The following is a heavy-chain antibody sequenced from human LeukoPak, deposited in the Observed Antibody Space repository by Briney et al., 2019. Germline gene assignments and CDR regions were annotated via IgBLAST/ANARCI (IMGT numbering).Heavy chain of an antibody. J-gene: IGHJ2*01. Sequence: SETLSLTCTVSGGSISSYYWSWIRQPPGKGLEWIGYIYYSGSTNYNPSLKSRVTISVDTSKNQFSLKLSSVTAADTAVYYCASALGGYYDSSGYYFKSWYFDLWGRGTLVTVSS. V-gene: IGHV4-59*01. D-gene: IGHD3-22*01. CDR3: ASALGGYYDSSGYYFKSWYFDL. CDR2: IYYSGST. CDR1: GGSISSYY.